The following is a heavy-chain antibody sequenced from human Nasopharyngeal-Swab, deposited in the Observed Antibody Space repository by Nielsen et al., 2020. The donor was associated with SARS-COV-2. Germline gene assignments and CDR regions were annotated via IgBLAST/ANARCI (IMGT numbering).Heavy chain of an antibody. CDR3: ASGGGSVYCTDNTCWDAFDI. D-gene: IGHD2-8*02. CDR2: ISSSGSTI. CDR1: GFTFSDYY. J-gene: IGHJ3*02. Sequence: GESLKISCAASGFTFSDYYMSWIRQAPGKGLEWVSYISSSGSTIYYADSVKGRFTISRDNSKHTLYLQMNSLKTEDTAMYYCASGGGSVYCTDNTCWDAFDIWGQGTMVTVSS. V-gene: IGHV3-11*01.